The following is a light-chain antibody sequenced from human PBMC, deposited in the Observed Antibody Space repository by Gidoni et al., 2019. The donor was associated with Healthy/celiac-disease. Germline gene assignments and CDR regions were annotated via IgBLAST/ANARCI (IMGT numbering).Light chain of an antibody. V-gene: IGLV1-44*01. CDR3: AAWDDSLNGWV. CDR2: NHN. J-gene: IGLJ3*02. Sequence: QSVLTQPTPASGTPGQRVTIACSGSSSNIGSNTVHWYQQLPGTAPRLLIYNHNQGPSAVPVRFSGSKSGTSASLAISGRQSEDEADYYCAAWDDSLNGWVFGGGTKLTVL. CDR1: SSNIGSNT.